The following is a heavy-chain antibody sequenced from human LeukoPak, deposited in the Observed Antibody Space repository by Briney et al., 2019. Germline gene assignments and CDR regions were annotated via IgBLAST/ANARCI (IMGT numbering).Heavy chain of an antibody. CDR3: ARGALLWFGAKMEYYFDY. Sequence: ASVKVSCKASGATFSNYAISWVRQAPGQGLEWMGGIIPIFGTTNYAQKFQGRVTITADKSTSTAYLELSSLRSEDTAVYYCARGALLWFGAKMEYYFDYWGQGTPLTVSS. D-gene: IGHD3-10*01. CDR1: GATFSNYA. CDR2: IIPIFGTT. J-gene: IGHJ4*02. V-gene: IGHV1-69*06.